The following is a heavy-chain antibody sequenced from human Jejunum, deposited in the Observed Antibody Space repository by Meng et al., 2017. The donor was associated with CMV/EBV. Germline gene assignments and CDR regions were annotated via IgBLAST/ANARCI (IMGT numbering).Heavy chain of an antibody. Sequence: IVTNYGISWVRKAPGQGLEWIGHIKVYNGNTDYAQKFQGRVTMTTDTSANTAYMELGSLKSDDTAIYYCARIRGSYPGDYYNGMDVWGQGTTVTVSS. CDR3: ARIRGSYPGDYYNGMDV. CDR1: IVTNYG. D-gene: IGHD1-26*01. CDR2: IKVYNGNT. V-gene: IGHV1-18*04. J-gene: IGHJ6*02.